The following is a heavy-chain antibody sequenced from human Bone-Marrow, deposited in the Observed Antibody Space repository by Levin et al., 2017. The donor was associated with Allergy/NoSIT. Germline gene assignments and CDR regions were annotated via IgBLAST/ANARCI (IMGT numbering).Heavy chain of an antibody. CDR3: TTDDPKG. J-gene: IGHJ1*01. Sequence: SCVASGFTFSNAWVSWVRQAPGKGLEWVSRIKSEADGGTTNYAAPVKGRFTILRDDLKSTLYLQMNSLKTEDTGVYCCTTDDPKGWGRGTLVSVSS. V-gene: IGHV3-15*01. CDR2: IKSEADGGTT. CDR1: GFTFSNAW.